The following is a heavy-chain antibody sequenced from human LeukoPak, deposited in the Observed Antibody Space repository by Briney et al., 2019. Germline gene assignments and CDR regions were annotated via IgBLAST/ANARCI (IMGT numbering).Heavy chain of an antibody. CDR2: INPNSGGT. Sequence: GASVKVSCKASGYTFTGYYMHWVRQAPGQGLEWMGWINPNSGGTNYAQKFQGRVTMTRDTSISTAYMELSSLRSEDTAVYYCARGSGPSSGLRRLRRYYYMDVWGKGTTVTVSS. CDR3: ARGSGPSSGLRRLRRYYYMDV. V-gene: IGHV1-2*02. D-gene: IGHD3-16*01. CDR1: GYTFTGYY. J-gene: IGHJ6*03.